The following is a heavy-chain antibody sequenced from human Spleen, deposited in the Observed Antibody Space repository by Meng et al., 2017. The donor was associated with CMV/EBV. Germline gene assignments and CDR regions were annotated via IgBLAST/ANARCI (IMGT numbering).Heavy chain of an antibody. Sequence: SVKVSCKASGGTFSDYAISWVRQAPGQGLEWMGTIIPMGETAIYTQKFRGRVTITADESTTTAHMEISGLTSEDTAVYYCATDGPGGGSYCLYWGQGTLVTVSS. CDR1: GGTFSDYA. J-gene: IGHJ4*02. D-gene: IGHD3-10*01. V-gene: IGHV1-69*11. CDR3: ATDGPGGGSYCLY. CDR2: IIPMGETA.